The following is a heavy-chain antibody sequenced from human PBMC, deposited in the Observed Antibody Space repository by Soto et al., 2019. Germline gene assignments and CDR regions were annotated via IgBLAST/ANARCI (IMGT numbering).Heavy chain of an antibody. D-gene: IGHD2-21*02. Sequence: QVQLVQSGAEVRKPGASVKVSCRPSGYTFNTYYLHWLRQAPGQALEWMGVIHPSGGGTTYAQKSPGRFTVTRDTSTTTVFMELSSLRSDDTAVYYCARGGHIAVVTASFDNWGQGTLVTVSS. CDR2: IHPSGGGT. J-gene: IGHJ4*02. CDR3: ARGGHIAVVTASFDN. V-gene: IGHV1-46*02. CDR1: GYTFNTYY.